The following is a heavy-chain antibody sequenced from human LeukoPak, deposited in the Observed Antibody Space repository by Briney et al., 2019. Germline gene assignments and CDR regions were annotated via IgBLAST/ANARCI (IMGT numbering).Heavy chain of an antibody. CDR1: GYTFTSYY. CDR2: INPSGGST. V-gene: IGHV1-46*01. Sequence: ASVKVSCKASGYTFTSYYMHWVRQAPGQGLEWMGIINPSGGSTSYAQKFQGRVTMTRDMSTSTVYMELSSLRSEDTAVYYCVGDKGVDYYMDVWGKGTTVTVSS. D-gene: IGHD5-12*01. J-gene: IGHJ6*03. CDR3: VGDKGVDYYMDV.